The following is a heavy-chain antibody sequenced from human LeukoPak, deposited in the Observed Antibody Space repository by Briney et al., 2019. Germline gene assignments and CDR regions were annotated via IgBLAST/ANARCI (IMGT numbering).Heavy chain of an antibody. Sequence: GASVKVSCKASGYTFTGYYMHWVRQAPGQGFEWMGWINPNSGGTHYAQKFQGRVTMTRDTSISTAYMELSRLTSDDTAVYYCARSRSRDCSSTSCYSYGLDYWGREPWSPSPQ. V-gene: IGHV1-2*02. D-gene: IGHD2-2*01. CDR3: ARSRSRDCSSTSCYSYGLDY. CDR2: INPNSGGT. J-gene: IGHJ4*02. CDR1: GYTFTGYY.